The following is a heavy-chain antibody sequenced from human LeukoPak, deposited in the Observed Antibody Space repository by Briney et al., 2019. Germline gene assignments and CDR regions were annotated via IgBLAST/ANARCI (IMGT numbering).Heavy chain of an antibody. CDR3: ARDRTEIKYYGSGSYYND. J-gene: IGHJ4*02. V-gene: IGHV1-18*01. CDR1: GYTFTSYG. Sequence: ASVKVSCKASGYTFTSYGISWVRQAPGQGLEWMGWISAYNGNTNYAQKLQCRVTMTTDTSTSTAYMELRSLRSDDTAVYYCARDRTEIKYYGSGSYYNDWGQGTLVTVSS. D-gene: IGHD3-10*01. CDR2: ISAYNGNT.